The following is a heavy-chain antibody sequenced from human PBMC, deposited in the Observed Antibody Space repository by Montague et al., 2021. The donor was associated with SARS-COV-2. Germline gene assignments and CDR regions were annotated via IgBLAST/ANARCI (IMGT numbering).Heavy chain of an antibody. D-gene: IGHD6-19*01. CDR2: IYYSGST. V-gene: IGHV4-39*07. Sequence: SETLSLTCTVSGDSISHSSYYWGWIRQPPGKGLEWIGSIYYSGSTYYNPSLKSRVTISVDTSKNQVSPKLNSVTAADMAVYYCARVRQWLVPFDYWGQGTLVTVSS. CDR1: GDSISHSSYY. CDR3: ARVRQWLVPFDY. J-gene: IGHJ4*02.